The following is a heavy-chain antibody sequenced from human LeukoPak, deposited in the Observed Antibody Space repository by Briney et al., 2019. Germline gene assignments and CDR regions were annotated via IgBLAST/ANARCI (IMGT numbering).Heavy chain of an antibody. V-gene: IGHV6-1*01. CDR1: GDSVSSNSAA. D-gene: IGHD3-10*01. CDR2: TYYRSTWYN. J-gene: IGHJ4*02. CDR3: ARARLHHNYGSGTSFDY. Sequence: SQTLSLTCAISGDSVSSNSAAWNWIRQSPSRGLEWLGRTYYRSTWYNDYSVSVKSRITINPDTSKNQFSLQLNSVTPEDTAVYYCARARLHHNYGSGTSFDYWGQGTLVTVSS.